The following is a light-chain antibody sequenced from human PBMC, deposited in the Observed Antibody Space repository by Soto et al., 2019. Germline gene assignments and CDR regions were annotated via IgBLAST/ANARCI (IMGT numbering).Light chain of an antibody. Sequence: PTYLSPSVRYRVNIPCRASQSISTYLYWYQQKPGKAPKLLIYAASSLQSGVPSRFSGSGSGTDFTLTISSLQPEDFATYHCQQSYSSPITFGEGTRLETK. V-gene: IGKV1-39*01. CDR2: AAS. CDR3: QQSYSSPIT. J-gene: IGKJ5*01. CDR1: QSISTY.